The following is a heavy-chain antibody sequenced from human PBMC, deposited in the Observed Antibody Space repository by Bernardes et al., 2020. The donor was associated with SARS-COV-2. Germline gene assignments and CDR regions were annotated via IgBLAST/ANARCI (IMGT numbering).Heavy chain of an antibody. CDR3: ARDSKAIAVAGTFDY. J-gene: IGHJ4*02. V-gene: IGHV3-33*01. CDR2: IWYDGSNK. D-gene: IGHD6-19*01. Sequence: GGSLRLSCAASGFTFSSYGMHWVRQAPGKGLEWVAVIWYDGSNKYYADSVKGRFTISRDNSKNTLYLQMNSLRAEDTAVYYCARDSKAIAVAGTFDYWGQGTLVTVSS. CDR1: GFTFSSYG.